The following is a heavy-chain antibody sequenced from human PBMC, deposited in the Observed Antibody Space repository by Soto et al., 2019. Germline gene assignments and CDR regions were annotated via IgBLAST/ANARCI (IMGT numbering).Heavy chain of an antibody. CDR2: ISYDGSNK. CDR1: GFTFSSYG. V-gene: IGHV3-30*18. CDR3: AXXXXXXXXXGXXLDY. Sequence: QVQLVESGGGVVQPGRSLRLSCAASGFTFSSYGMHWVRQAPGKGLEWVAVISYDGSNKYYADSVKGRFTISRDNSKNTLYLQMNSLRAEDXXVYYCAXXXXXXXXXGXXLDYWGQGTLVTVSS. J-gene: IGHJ4*02.